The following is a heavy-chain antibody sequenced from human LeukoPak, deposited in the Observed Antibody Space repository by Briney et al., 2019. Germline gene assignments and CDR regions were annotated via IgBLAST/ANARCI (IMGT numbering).Heavy chain of an antibody. CDR1: GFTVSSNY. CDR3: AKGIAAAVPHFDY. V-gene: IGHV3-53*01. Sequence: GGSLRLSCAASGFTVSSNYMSWVRQAPGKGLEWVSVIYSGGSTYYADSVKGRFTISRDNSKNALYLQMNSLRAEDTAVYYCAKGIAAAVPHFDYWGQGTLVTVSS. J-gene: IGHJ4*02. D-gene: IGHD6-13*01. CDR2: IYSGGST.